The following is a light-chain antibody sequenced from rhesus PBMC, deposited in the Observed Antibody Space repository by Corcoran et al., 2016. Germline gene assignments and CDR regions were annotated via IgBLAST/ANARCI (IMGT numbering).Light chain of an antibody. J-gene: IGKJ2*01. CDR1: QGIGSD. Sequence: DIQMTQSPSSLSASVGDTVTITCRASQGIGSDLNWFQQKPGKAPHFLIYAASSLDSGVPSRFSGSGSGTEFTLTSRSLQPEDFAAYFCLQYNSYPYTFGQGTTVEIK. V-gene: IGKV1-28*02. CDR2: AAS. CDR3: LQYNSYPYT.